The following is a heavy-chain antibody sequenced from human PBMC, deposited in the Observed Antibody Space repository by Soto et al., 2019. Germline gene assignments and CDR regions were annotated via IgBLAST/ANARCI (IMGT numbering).Heavy chain of an antibody. CDR2: IRYGGTT. V-gene: IGHV4-59*08. D-gene: IGHD5-18*01. CDR1: GGSISSDY. CDR3: ARLGKLDGYNFDY. J-gene: IGHJ4*02. Sequence: SETLSLTCIVSGGSISSDYWSWIRQSPGKGLEWIAYIRYGGTTNYNPSLKSRVTISLDTSKNQFSLKVTSVTTTDTAVYYCARLGKLDGYNFDYCGQGTLVTVSS.